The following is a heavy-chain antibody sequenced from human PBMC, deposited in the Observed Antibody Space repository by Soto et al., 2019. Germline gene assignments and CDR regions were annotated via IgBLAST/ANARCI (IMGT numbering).Heavy chain of an antibody. Sequence: GGSLRLSCAASGFNFSRYSMNWVRQAPGRGLEWVSSISSSGTYIYYAHSVKGRFTISRDNAKNSLNLQMNSLRVEDTAVYYCARVAMSAIPTSEVMYYWGQGTLVTVSS. CDR2: ISSSGTYI. CDR1: GFNFSRYS. J-gene: IGHJ4*02. D-gene: IGHD2-21*01. V-gene: IGHV3-21*01. CDR3: ARVAMSAIPTSEVMYY.